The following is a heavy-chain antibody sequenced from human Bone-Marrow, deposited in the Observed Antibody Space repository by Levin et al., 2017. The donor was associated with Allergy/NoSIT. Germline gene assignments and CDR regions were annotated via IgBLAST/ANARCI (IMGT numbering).Heavy chain of an antibody. V-gene: IGHV1-69*13. D-gene: IGHD2-21*01. CDR3: TKEDAPIVPGKFES. CDR1: GDTARLYT. Sequence: SVKVSCKASGDTARLYTLIWVRQAPGQGLEFMGGLGTVIGSPTVALGFQDRVTLSADASTATVYMELSSLRSDDTAVYYCTKEDAPIVPGKFESWGQGTQITVSS. CDR2: LGTVIGSP. J-gene: IGHJ4*02.